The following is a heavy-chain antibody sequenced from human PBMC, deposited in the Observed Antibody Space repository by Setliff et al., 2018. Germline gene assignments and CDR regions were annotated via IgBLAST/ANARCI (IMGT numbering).Heavy chain of an antibody. J-gene: IGHJ6*01. CDR1: GFTFSSYS. Sequence: GGSLRLSCAASGFTFSSYSMNWVRQAPGKGLEWVSSIISSGSHIYYADSVKGRFTSSRDNAKNSLYLQMNSLRADDTAVYYCTRDYGFCSGGSCSYYGMDVW. D-gene: IGHD2-15*01. CDR2: IISSGSHI. CDR3: TRDYGFCSGGSCSYYGMDV. V-gene: IGHV3-21*01.